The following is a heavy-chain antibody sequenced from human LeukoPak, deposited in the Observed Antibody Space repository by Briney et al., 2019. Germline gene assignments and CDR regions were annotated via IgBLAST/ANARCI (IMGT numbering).Heavy chain of an antibody. D-gene: IGHD3-22*01. V-gene: IGHV4-59*01. CDR1: GGSISSYY. CDR3: ARDINPAIYYDSSGYAFDI. CDR2: IYYSGST. Sequence: SETLSLTCTVSGGSISSYYWSWIRQPPGKGLEWIGYIYYSGSTNYNASLKSRVTMSVDTSKTQSSLKLSSVTAADTAVYYCARDINPAIYYDSSGYAFDIWGQGTMVTVSS. J-gene: IGHJ3*02.